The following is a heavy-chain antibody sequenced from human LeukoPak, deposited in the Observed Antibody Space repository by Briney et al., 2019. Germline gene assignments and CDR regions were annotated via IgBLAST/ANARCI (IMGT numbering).Heavy chain of an antibody. V-gene: IGHV3-7*03. J-gene: IGHJ4*02. D-gene: IGHD2-15*01. CDR3: ARDGGYCSGGTCYSTY. CDR2: IKQDGSEK. CDR1: IFTFNNHW. Sequence: PGGSLRLSRVASIFTFNNHWKTWVRQAPGKGLEWVASIKQDGSEKYYMDSVKGRFIISRDNAKKSLYLQMNSLRVEDTAVYYCARDGGYCSGGTCYSTYWGQGTLVTVSS.